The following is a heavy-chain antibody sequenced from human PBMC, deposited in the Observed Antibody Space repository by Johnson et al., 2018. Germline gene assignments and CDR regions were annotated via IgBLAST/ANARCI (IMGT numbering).Heavy chain of an antibody. V-gene: IGHV3-9*01. J-gene: IGHJ3*02. CDR2: ISWNSGSI. CDR1: GFTFDDYA. CDR3: AKELIRAFDI. Sequence: VQLVESGGGLVQPGRSLRLSCAASGFTFDDYAMHWVRQAPGKGLEWVSGISWNSGSIGYADAVKGRFTISRDNAKNSLYLQMNSLRAEDTALYYCAKELIRAFDIWGQVTMVTVSS.